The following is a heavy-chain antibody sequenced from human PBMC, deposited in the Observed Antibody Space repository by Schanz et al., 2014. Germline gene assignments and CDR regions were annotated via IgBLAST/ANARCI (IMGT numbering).Heavy chain of an antibody. Sequence: QLVGSGGGLIQPGGSLRLSCTASGFAFSSYSMNWVRQAPGKGLEWVSYISSSSSYIYYADSVKGRFTISRDNSKNTLYLQMNSLRAEDTAVYYCARANYRRKINFDYWGRGTLVTVSS. CDR2: ISSSSSYI. CDR1: GFAFSSYS. D-gene: IGHD3-10*01. V-gene: IGHV3-48*01. CDR3: ARANYRRKINFDY. J-gene: IGHJ4*02.